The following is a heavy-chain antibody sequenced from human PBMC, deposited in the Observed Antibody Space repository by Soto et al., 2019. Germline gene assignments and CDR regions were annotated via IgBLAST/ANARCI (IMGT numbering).Heavy chain of an antibody. J-gene: IGHJ6*02. CDR3: AKGGGIVVVPAARVYYYGMDV. D-gene: IGHD2-2*01. V-gene: IGHV3-23*01. Sequence: GGSLRLSCAASGFTFSSYAMSWVRQAPGKGLEWVSAISGSGGSTYYADSVKGRFTISRDNSKNTLYLQMNSLRAEDTAVYYCAKGGGIVVVPAARVYYYGMDVWGQGTTVTVSS. CDR2: ISGSGGST. CDR1: GFTFSSYA.